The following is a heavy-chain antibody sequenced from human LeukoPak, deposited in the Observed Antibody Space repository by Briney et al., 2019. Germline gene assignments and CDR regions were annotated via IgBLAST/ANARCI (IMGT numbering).Heavy chain of an antibody. J-gene: IGHJ4*02. Sequence: HPGGSLRLSCAASGFTFSSYSMNWVRQAPGKGLEWVSYISSSSSTIYYADSVKGRFTISRDDAKNSLYLQMNSLRAEDTAVYYCARVGIAVAAYEGNYWGQGTLVTVSS. D-gene: IGHD6-19*01. CDR2: ISSSSSTI. CDR1: GFTFSSYS. CDR3: ARVGIAVAAYEGNY. V-gene: IGHV3-48*01.